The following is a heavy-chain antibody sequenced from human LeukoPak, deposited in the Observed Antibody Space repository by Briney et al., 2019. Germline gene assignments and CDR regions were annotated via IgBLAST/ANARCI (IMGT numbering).Heavy chain of an antibody. J-gene: IGHJ4*02. CDR3: ARGDSSGYYHGDY. CDR2: IIPIFGTA. D-gene: IGHD3-22*01. CDR1: GSTFSSYA. V-gene: IGHV1-69*05. Sequence: SVKVSCKASGSTFSSYAISWVRQAPGQGLEWMGGIIPIFGTANYAQKFQGRVTITTDESTSTAYMELSSLRSEDTAVYYCARGDSSGYYHGDYWGQGTLVTVSS.